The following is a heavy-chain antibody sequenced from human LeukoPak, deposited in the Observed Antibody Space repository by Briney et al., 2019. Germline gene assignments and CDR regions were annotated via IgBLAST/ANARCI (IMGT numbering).Heavy chain of an antibody. D-gene: IGHD2-15*01. CDR1: GYTFTSYD. V-gene: IGHV1-8*01. Sequence: ASVKVSCKASGYTFTSYDINWVRQAPGQGLEWMGWMNPNSGSTGYAQKFQGRVTMTRNTSISTAYMELSSLRSEDTAVYYCARGAFRYCSGGSCYSDYWGQGTLVTVSS. CDR3: ARGAFRYCSGGSCYSDY. J-gene: IGHJ4*02. CDR2: MNPNSGST.